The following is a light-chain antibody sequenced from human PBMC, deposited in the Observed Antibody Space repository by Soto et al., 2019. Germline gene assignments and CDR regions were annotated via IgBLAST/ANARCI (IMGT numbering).Light chain of an antibody. V-gene: IGLV2-14*01. CDR2: DVS. Sequence: QSVLTQPASVSGSPGQSITISCTGTSSDVGGYNFVSWYQQRPGKAPKLIIYDVSSRPSGVSNWVSGSKSGNTASLTISGLQAEDEADYYCSSYTSSNSVVFGGGTQLTVL. CDR3: SSYTSSNSVV. J-gene: IGLJ2*01. CDR1: SSDVGGYNF.